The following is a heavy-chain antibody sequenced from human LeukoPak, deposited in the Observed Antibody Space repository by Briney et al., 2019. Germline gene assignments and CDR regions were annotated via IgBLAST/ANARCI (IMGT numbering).Heavy chain of an antibody. V-gene: IGHV1-69*05. J-gene: IGHJ3*02. CDR2: IIPTFGTA. CDR3: ARAKMVVTDAFDI. D-gene: IGHD4-23*01. Sequence: SVKVSCKASGGTFSSYAISWVRQAPGQGLEWMGRIIPTFGTANYAQKFQGRVTITTDESTSTAYMELSSLRSEDTAVYYCARAKMVVTDAFDISGQGTMVTVSS. CDR1: GGTFSSYA.